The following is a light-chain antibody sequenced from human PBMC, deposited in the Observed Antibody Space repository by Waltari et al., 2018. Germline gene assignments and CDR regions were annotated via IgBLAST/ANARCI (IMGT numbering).Light chain of an antibody. V-gene: IGLV1-40*01. CDR3: QSYDSSLSGVI. CDR1: SSNIGAGYD. Sequence: QSVLTQPPSVSGAPGQRITIPCTGTSSNIGAGYDLHWYLQLPGTAPKLLILGNNNRPSGVPDRFSASKSDTSASLAITGLQAEDEADYYCQSYDSSLSGVIFGGGTKLTVL. J-gene: IGLJ2*01. CDR2: GNN.